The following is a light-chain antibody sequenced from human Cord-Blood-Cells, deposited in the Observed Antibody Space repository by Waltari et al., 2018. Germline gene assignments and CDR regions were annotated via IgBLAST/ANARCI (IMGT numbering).Light chain of an antibody. CDR3: QKYNRATLT. CDR2: AAS. V-gene: IGKV1-27*01. J-gene: IGKJ1*01. CDR1: QGISNY. Sequence: DIQMTQSPSPLPASVGDRVTITCRASQGISNYLAWYQQKPGKVPKLLIYAASTLESGVPFRVSGCGSGTDFTLTIRSLQPEDVATYYCQKYNRATLTFGQGTKVEI.